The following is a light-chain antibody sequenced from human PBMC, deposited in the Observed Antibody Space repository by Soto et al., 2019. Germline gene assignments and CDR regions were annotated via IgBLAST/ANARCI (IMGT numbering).Light chain of an antibody. V-gene: IGLV2-14*03. CDR2: DVN. Sequence: QSVLTQPASVSGSPGQSITISCTGTSSDVGGYKYVSWYQQHPGKAPKLILYDVNHRPSGVPHRFSGSKSANTASLTISGLQADDEAEYYCNSYTRGSTRYVFGTGTKVTVL. J-gene: IGLJ1*01. CDR3: NSYTRGSTRYV. CDR1: SSDVGGYKY.